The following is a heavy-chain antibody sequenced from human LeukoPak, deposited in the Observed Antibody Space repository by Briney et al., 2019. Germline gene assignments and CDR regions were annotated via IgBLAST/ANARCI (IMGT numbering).Heavy chain of an antibody. CDR1: GFTFSNSN. CDR2: ISSSSSNI. V-gene: IGHV3-48*02. CDR3: ARPLVF. D-gene: IGHD2-21*01. Sequence: PGGSLRLSCAASGFTFSNSNMNWVRQAPGEGLEWVSFISSSSSNIKYADSVKGRFTISRDNAKNSLFLQMNNLRDEDTAVYYCARPLVFGGQGTLVTVSS. J-gene: IGHJ4*02.